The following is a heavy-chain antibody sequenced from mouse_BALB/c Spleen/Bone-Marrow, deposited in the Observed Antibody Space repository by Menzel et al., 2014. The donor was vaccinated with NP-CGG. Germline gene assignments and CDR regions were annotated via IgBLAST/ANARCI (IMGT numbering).Heavy chain of an antibody. Sequence: VQLQQSGPGLVQPSQSLSITCAVSGFSLTSYGVHWVRQSPGKGLEWLGVIWSGGSTDYNAAFKSRLSISKDNSKSQVFFKMNSLQPNDTAIYYCARMDRSSYAMDYWGQGASVTVSS. J-gene: IGHJ4*01. CDR1: GFSLTSYG. D-gene: IGHD2-14*01. CDR2: IWSGGST. V-gene: IGHV2-2*02. CDR3: ARMDRSSYAMDY.